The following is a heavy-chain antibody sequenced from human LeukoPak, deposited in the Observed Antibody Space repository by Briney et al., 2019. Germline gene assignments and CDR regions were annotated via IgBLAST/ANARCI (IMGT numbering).Heavy chain of an antibody. J-gene: IGHJ3*02. CDR2: IRYDGSNK. D-gene: IGHD4-17*01. V-gene: IGHV3-30*02. CDR3: AKDFYDYGDIAFDI. CDR1: GFTFSSYG. Sequence: PGGSLRLSCAASGFTFSSYGMHWVRQAPGKGLEWVAFIRYDGSNKYYADSVKGRFTISRDNSKNTLYLQMNSLRAEDTAVYYCAKDFYDYGDIAFDIWGQGTMVTVSS.